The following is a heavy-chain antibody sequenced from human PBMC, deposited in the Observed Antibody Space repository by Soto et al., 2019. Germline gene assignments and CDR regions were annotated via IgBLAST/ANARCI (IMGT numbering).Heavy chain of an antibody. CDR2: INHSEST. CDR1: GGSFSGYY. Sequence: SETLSLTCAVYGGSFSGYYWSWIRQPPGKGLKWIGEINHSESTNYNPSLKSRVTISVDTSKNQFSLKLSSVTAADTALFYCAGGLVVPADPNYYYYMDVWGKGTTVTVSS. D-gene: IGHD2-2*01. V-gene: IGHV4-34*01. J-gene: IGHJ6*03. CDR3: AGGLVVPADPNYYYYMDV.